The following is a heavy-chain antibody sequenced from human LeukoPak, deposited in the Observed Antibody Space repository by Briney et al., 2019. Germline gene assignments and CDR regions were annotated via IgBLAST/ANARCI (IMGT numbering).Heavy chain of an antibody. Sequence: ESGPALVKPTQTLTLTCTFSGFSLSTSGMCVSWIRQPPGKVLGWLARIDWDDDKYYSTSLKTRLTISKDTSKNQVVLTMTNMDPVDTATYYCARTYYYGSGSYYIDYWGQGTLVTVSS. CDR3: ARTYYYGSGSYYIDY. CDR2: IDWDDDK. V-gene: IGHV2-70*11. CDR1: GFSLSTSGMC. D-gene: IGHD3-10*01. J-gene: IGHJ4*02.